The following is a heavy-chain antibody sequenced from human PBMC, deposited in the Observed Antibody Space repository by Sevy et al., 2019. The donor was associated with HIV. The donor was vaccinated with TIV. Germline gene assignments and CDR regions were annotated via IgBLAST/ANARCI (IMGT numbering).Heavy chain of an antibody. CDR2: MNPNSGNT. CDR1: GYTFTFYD. D-gene: IGHD6-6*01. V-gene: IGHV1-8*01. CDR3: ARRASLYSSSIIEYDY. J-gene: IGHJ4*02. Sequence: ASVKVSCKASGYTFTFYDINWVRQATGQGLEWVGWMNPNSGNTGYAQKFQGRVTMTRNTSISTAYMELSSLRSEDTAVFYCARRASLYSSSIIEYDYWGQRTLVTVSS.